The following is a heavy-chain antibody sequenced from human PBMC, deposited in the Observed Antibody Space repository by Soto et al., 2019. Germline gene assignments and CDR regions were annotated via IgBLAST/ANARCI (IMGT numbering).Heavy chain of an antibody. Sequence: SETLSLTCTVSGGSISSYYWSWIRQPPGKGLEWIGYIYYNVNTNYNPSLKSRVTISVDTSKNQFSLKLSSVTAADTAVYYCARHETLNGDYDYWGQGTLVTGSS. CDR3: ARHETLNGDYDY. CDR1: GGSISSYY. CDR2: IYYNVNT. D-gene: IGHD4-17*01. V-gene: IGHV4-59*08. J-gene: IGHJ4*02.